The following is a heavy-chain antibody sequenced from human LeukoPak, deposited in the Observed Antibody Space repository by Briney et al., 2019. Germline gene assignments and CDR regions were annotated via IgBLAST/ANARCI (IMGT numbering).Heavy chain of an antibody. CDR1: EFTFSSYA. CDR3: AKASELGRGYFNY. J-gene: IGHJ4*02. Sequence: GGSLRLSCAASEFTFSSYAMSWVRQAPGKGLEWVSAISGSGGNTYYADSVKGRFTISRDNSKNTLYLQMNSLRAEDTVVYYCAKASELGRGYFNYWGQGTLVTVSS. CDR2: ISGSGGNT. D-gene: IGHD7-27*01. V-gene: IGHV3-23*01.